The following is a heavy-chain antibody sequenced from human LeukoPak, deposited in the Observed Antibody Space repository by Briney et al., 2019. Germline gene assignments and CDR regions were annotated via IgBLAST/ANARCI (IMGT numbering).Heavy chain of an antibody. Sequence: GGSLRLSCAASGFTFDDYAMHWVRQAPGKGLEWVSGISWNSGSIGYADSVKGRFTISGDNAKNSLYLQMNSLRAEDMALYYCAKGDDYDFWSGLNSAFDYWGQGTLVTVSS. CDR1: GFTFDDYA. D-gene: IGHD3-3*01. CDR3: AKGDDYDFWSGLNSAFDY. CDR2: ISWNSGSI. J-gene: IGHJ4*02. V-gene: IGHV3-9*03.